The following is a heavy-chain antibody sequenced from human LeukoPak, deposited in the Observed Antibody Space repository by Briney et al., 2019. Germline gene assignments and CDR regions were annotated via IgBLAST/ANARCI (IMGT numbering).Heavy chain of an antibody. Sequence: GGSLRLSCAASGFTFTTNAMSWVRQAPGKGLEWVSAVSGSGGDTYYADSVKGRFTISRDNSKNTLYLQMNSLRAEDTAVYYCAKDQGGQWLLTSPFDYWGQGTLVTVSS. CDR1: GFTFTTNA. CDR2: VSGSGGDT. D-gene: IGHD6-19*01. J-gene: IGHJ4*02. CDR3: AKDQGGQWLLTSPFDY. V-gene: IGHV3-23*01.